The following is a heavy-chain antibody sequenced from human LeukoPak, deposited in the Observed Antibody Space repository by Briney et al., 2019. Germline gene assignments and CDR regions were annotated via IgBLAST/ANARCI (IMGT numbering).Heavy chain of an antibody. CDR3: ARGDSSSWSFKI. CDR2: IYYSGTA. J-gene: IGHJ4*02. V-gene: IGHV4-30-4*01. CDR1: GRSPSTSDHY. Sequence: PSETLSLTCTVSGRSPSTSDHYWSWIRQPPGKGLEWIAYIYYSGTAYYNPSLKSRVSISVDTSKNQFSLKLSSVTAADTAVYYCARGDSSSWSFKIWGQGTLVTVSS. D-gene: IGHD6-13*01.